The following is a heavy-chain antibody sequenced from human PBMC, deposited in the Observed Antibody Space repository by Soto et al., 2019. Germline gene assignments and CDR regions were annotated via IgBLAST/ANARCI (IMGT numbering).Heavy chain of an antibody. V-gene: IGHV4-39*01. D-gene: IGHD5-12*01. Sequence: PSETLSLTCTVSGGSISTISYYWGWIRQPPGKGLEWIGTIYYSGTSYHNPSLKSRVTISVDTSKNQFSLTLTSVTAADMAVYYCASRVEGLYSGNDRYYFDYWGQGTLVTVSS. J-gene: IGHJ4*02. CDR3: ASRVEGLYSGNDRYYFDY. CDR1: GGSISTISYY. CDR2: IYYSGTS.